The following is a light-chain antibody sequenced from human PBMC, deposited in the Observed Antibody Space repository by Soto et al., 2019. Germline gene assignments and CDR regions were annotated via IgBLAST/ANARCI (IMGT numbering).Light chain of an antibody. Sequence: IALTQSPGTLSLSLGDRATLSCRARQSVNSSYLAWYQQKPGQAPRLLIYGSSTRTPGIPARFSGSGSGTDFTLAITSLLPEDFAVYYCQQYATSPFTFGQGTKLQI. CDR1: QSVNSSY. CDR2: GSS. V-gene: IGKV3-20*01. CDR3: QQYATSPFT. J-gene: IGKJ2*01.